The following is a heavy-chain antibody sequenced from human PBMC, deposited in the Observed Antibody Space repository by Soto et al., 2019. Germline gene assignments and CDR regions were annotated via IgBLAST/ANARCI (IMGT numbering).Heavy chain of an antibody. V-gene: IGHV3-11*01. CDR2: IDSSGAII. CDR1: GFTFSDYY. CDR3: ARAPPVVVPCYGLDV. D-gene: IGHD2-21*01. J-gene: IGHJ6*02. Sequence: QVQLVDSGRGLVKPGGSLRLSCAVSGFTFSDYYMNWLRQAPGKGLEWISYIDSSGAIISYSDSVKGRFTIYRDNAKNSLYLQLNSLRAEDTAVYYCARAPPVVVPCYGLDVWGQGTTVTVSS.